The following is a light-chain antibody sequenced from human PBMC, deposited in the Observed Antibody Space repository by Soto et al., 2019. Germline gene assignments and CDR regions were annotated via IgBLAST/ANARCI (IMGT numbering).Light chain of an antibody. V-gene: IGLV7-46*01. Sequence: QAVVTQEPSLTVSPGGTVTLTCGSSTGAVTSGHYPYWFQQKPGQAPRTLIYDTSNKHSWTPARFSGSLLGDKAALTLSGAQPEDEAEYYCLLSYSGARSYVLGTGTKVTVL. CDR2: DTS. CDR3: LLSYSGARSYV. CDR1: TGAVTSGHY. J-gene: IGLJ1*01.